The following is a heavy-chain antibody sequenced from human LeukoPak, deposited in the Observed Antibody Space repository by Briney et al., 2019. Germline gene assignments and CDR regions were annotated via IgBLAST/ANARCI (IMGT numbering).Heavy chain of an antibody. V-gene: IGHV4-30-4*01. D-gene: IGHD3-10*01. CDR3: ARSGGSVPIPDY. J-gene: IGHJ4*02. CDR1: GGSISSGDYY. Sequence: PSETLSLTCTVSGGSISSGDYYWSWIRQPPGKGLEWIGYIYYSGSTYYNPSLKSRVTISVDTSKNQFSLKLSSVTAADTAVYYCARSGGSVPIPDYWGQGTLVTVSS. CDR2: IYYSGST.